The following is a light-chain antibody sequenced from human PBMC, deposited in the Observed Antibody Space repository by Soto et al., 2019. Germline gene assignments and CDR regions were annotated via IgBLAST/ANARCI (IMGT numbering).Light chain of an antibody. Sequence: QSALTQPASVSGSPGQSITISCTGTSSDVGGYNFVSWYQQYPGKAPELIIYEVTDRPSGVSNRFSGSKSGSTASLTISGLQAEDEADYYCSSYTRRNTLAFGGGTKLTVL. CDR3: SSYTRRNTLA. J-gene: IGLJ2*01. CDR1: SSDVGGYNF. V-gene: IGLV2-14*01. CDR2: EVT.